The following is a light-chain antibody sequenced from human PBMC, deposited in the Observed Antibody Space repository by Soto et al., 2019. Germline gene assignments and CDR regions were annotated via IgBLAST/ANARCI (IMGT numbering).Light chain of an antibody. CDR3: TSWPTSTTMI. CDR1: SSDIGAYNF. V-gene: IGLV2-14*03. J-gene: IGLJ2*01. Sequence: QSVLTQPASVSGSPGQSITISCTGTSSDIGAYNFVSWYQQHPGKAPKLMLYDVNIRPSGVSNRFSGSKSGNTASLTISGLQAEDEADYYCTSWPTSTTMIFGGGTKVTVL. CDR2: DVN.